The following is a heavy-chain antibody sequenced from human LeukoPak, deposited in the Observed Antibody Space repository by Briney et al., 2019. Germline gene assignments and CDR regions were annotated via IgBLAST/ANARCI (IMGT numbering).Heavy chain of an antibody. CDR3: AREGVSYYGSRNDY. CDR2: ISSSGSTI. CDR1: GFTFSSYE. D-gene: IGHD3-10*01. V-gene: IGHV3-48*03. Sequence: GGSLRLSCAASGFTFSSYEMNWVRQAPGKGLEWVSYISSSGSTIYYADSVKGRFTISRDNVKNSLYLQMNSLRAEDTALYYCAREGVSYYGSRNDYWGQGTLVTVSS. J-gene: IGHJ4*02.